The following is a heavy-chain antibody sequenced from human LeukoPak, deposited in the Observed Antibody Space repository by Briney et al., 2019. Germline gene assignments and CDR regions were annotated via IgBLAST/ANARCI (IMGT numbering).Heavy chain of an antibody. Sequence: PSETLSLTCSVSGGSISSGGYYWSWIRQTPGKGLEWIGYIYHSGSTYYNPSLKSRVTISVDRSKNQFSLKLSSVTAADTAVYYCARSIEYSSLSFDYWGQGTLVTVSS. J-gene: IGHJ4*02. CDR2: IYHSGST. CDR3: ARSIEYSSLSFDY. V-gene: IGHV4-30-2*01. CDR1: GGSISSGGYY. D-gene: IGHD6-6*01.